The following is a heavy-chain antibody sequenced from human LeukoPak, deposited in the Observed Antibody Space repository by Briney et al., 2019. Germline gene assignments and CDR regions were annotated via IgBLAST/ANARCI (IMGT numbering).Heavy chain of an antibody. CDR3: ARDQGQEYYDILTGYIMGDNWFDP. CDR1: GGSISSGSYY. D-gene: IGHD3-9*01. CDR2: IYTSGST. V-gene: IGHV4-61*02. Sequence: PSETLSLTCAVSGGSISSGSYYWSWIRQPAGKGLEWIGRIYTSGSTNYNPSLKSRVTISVDTSKNQFSLKLSSVTAADTAVYYCARDQGQEYYDILTGYIMGDNWFDPWGQGTLVTVSS. J-gene: IGHJ5*02.